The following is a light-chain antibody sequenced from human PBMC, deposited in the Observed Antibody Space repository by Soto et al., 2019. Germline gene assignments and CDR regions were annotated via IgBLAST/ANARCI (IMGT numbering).Light chain of an antibody. Sequence: QSALTQPPSASGSPGQSVTISCTGTSSDVGYYNYVSWYQQHPGKAPKLMIYEVSKWPSGVPDRFSGSKSGNTASLTVSGLQAEDEADYYCSSYAGRNNYVFGTGTKLTVL. CDR2: EVS. CDR3: SSYAGRNNYV. V-gene: IGLV2-8*01. J-gene: IGLJ1*01. CDR1: SSDVGYYNY.